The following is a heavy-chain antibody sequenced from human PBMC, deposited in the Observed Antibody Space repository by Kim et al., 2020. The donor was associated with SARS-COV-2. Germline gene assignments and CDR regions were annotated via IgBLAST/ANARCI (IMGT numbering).Heavy chain of an antibody. Sequence: GGSLRLSCDASGFTFSSYSINWVRQTPGKGLEWVAAISSSSSYIYYADSVKGRFTISRDNSKNTLYLQMDSQRAEDTALYYCAGDRRARLGEDSYYYYG. J-gene: IGHJ6*01. CDR2: ISSSSSYI. V-gene: IGHV3-21*01. CDR3: AGDRRARLGEDSYYYYG. D-gene: IGHD3-16*01. CDR1: GFTFSSYS.